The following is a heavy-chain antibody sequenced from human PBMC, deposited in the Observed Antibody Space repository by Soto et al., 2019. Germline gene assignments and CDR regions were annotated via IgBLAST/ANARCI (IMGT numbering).Heavy chain of an antibody. CDR3: ARVMGDSTVTTFDY. J-gene: IGHJ4*02. Sequence: GGSLRLSCAASGFTFSSYAMSWVRQAPGKGLEWVSAINSRGGSTYYADSVKGRFTISRDSSKNTLYLQMNSLRAEDTAVYYCARVMGDSTVTTFDYWGQGTLVTVSS. D-gene: IGHD4-17*01. CDR2: INSRGGST. CDR1: GFTFSSYA. V-gene: IGHV3-23*01.